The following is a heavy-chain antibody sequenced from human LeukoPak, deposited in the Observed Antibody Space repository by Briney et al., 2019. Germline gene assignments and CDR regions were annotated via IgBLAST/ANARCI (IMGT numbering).Heavy chain of an antibody. D-gene: IGHD3-22*01. CDR2: ISAYNGNT. CDR3: ARLPLYYYDSSGPQDY. J-gene: IGHJ4*02. CDR1: GYTFTSYG. V-gene: IGHV1-18*01. Sequence: ALVKVSCKASGYTFTSYGISWVRQAPGQGLEWMGWISAYNGNTNYAQKLQGRVTMTTDTSTSTAYMELRSLRSDDTAVYYCARLPLYYYDSSGPQDYWGQGTLVTVSS.